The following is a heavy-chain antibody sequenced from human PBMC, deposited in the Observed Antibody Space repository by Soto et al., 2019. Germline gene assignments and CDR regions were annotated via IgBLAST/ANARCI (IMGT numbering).Heavy chain of an antibody. J-gene: IGHJ3*02. CDR1: GFTFTSSA. CDR2: IVVGSGNT. Sequence: AASVKVSCKASGFTFTSSAVQWVRQARGQRLEWIGWIVVGSGNTNYAQKFQERVTITRDMSTSTAYMELSSLRSEDTAVYYCAADYGYSSSSGTFDIWGQGTMVTVS. D-gene: IGHD6-6*01. V-gene: IGHV1-58*01. CDR3: AADYGYSSSSGTFDI.